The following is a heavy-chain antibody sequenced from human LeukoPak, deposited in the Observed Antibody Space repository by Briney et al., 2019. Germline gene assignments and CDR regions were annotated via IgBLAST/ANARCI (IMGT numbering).Heavy chain of an antibody. J-gene: IGHJ4*02. D-gene: IGHD3-22*01. V-gene: IGHV4-59*01. CDR3: ARCDSSGPKEGFDY. Sequence: PSETLSLTCTVSGGSISSYYWSWIRQPPGKGLEWIGYIYYSGSTNYNPSLKSRVTISVDTSKNQFSLKLSSVTAADTAVYYCARCDSSGPKEGFDYWGQGTLVTVSS. CDR1: GGSISSYY. CDR2: IYYSGST.